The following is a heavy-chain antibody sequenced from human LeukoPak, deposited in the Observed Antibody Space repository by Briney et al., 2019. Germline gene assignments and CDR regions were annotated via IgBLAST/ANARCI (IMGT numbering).Heavy chain of an antibody. V-gene: IGHV1-69*13. CDR2: IIPIFGTA. J-gene: IGHJ4*02. Sequence: ASVKVSCKASGGTFSSYAISWVRQAPGQGLEWMGGIIPIFGTANYAQKFQGRVTITADESTSTAYMELSSLRSEDTAVYYCARDNWDGYNGAPLWGQGTLVTVSS. D-gene: IGHD5-24*01. CDR3: ARDNWDGYNGAPL. CDR1: GGTFSSYA.